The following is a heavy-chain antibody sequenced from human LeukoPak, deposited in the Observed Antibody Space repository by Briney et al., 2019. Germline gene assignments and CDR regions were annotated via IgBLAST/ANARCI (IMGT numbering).Heavy chain of an antibody. CDR2: INARGDT. CDR1: GWSFNDYY. CDR3: ARGQVPAARGYHWFDP. D-gene: IGHD2-2*01. J-gene: IGHJ5*02. Sequence: SETLSLTRAVYGWSFNDYYWNWIRQPPPTGLEWIGEINARGDTSYNPTLNSRVTISVDTSKKQFSLRLTSMIAADPALYYCARGQVPAARGYHWFDPWGQRTLVTVSS. V-gene: IGHV4-34*01.